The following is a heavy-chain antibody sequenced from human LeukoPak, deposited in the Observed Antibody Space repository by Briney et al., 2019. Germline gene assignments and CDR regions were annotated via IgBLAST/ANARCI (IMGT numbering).Heavy chain of an antibody. Sequence: SETLSLTCAVYGGSFSAYYWSWIRQSPGKGLQWIAEVNHRGDTNYNPSVKGRVAISVDTSKNQFSLKVTSLTAADTAVYYCARGPTISETGYFDYWGQGTLVTVSS. CDR2: VNHRGDT. V-gene: IGHV4-34*01. CDR3: ARGPTISETGYFDY. D-gene: IGHD1-1*01. CDR1: GGSFSAYY. J-gene: IGHJ4*03.